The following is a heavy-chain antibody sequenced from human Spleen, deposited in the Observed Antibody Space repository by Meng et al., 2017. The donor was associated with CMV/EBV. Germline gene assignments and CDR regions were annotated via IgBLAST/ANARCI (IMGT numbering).Heavy chain of an antibody. V-gene: IGHV1-18*01. CDR1: GYTFINYG. CDR2: ISAYNGDI. J-gene: IGHJ4*02. CDR3: ARDGAVVVVAADY. Sequence: ASVKVSCKASGYTFINYGISWVRQAPGQGLEWMGWISAYNGDIKYAEKFQGRVTLTMDTSANTAYMEVRSLRSDDTADYYCARDGAVVVVAADYWGQGTRVTVSS. D-gene: IGHD2-15*01.